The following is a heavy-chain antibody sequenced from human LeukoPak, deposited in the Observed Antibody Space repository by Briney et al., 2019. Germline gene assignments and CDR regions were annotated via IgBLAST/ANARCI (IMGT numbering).Heavy chain of an antibody. CDR3: AREGSYCVGGDCYSFDF. CDR2: MHPGNGNT. V-gene: IGHV1-2*02. D-gene: IGHD2-21*02. J-gene: IGHJ4*02. CDR1: GYRFISNY. Sequence: ASVKVSCKASGYRFISNYIQWVRQAPGLGPEWMGWMHPGNGNTRYAEKFQGRVTMTMDTSINTAYMDLSSLRSDDTAVYYCAREGSYCVGGDCYSFDFWGQGTLITVSS.